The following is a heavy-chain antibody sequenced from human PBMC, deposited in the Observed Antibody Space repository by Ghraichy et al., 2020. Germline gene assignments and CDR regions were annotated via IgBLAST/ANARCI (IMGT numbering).Heavy chain of an antibody. CDR3: ARINGYCSGDTCAEFDP. CDR1: GYSFTNYW. Sequence: GESLNISCKGSGYSFTNYWIGWVRQMPGKGLEWMGIIYPGDSDTRYRPSFKGQVTMSADKSISTAYLQWSSLKASDTAMYYCARINGYCSGDTCAEFDPWGHGILVNVSS. V-gene: IGHV5-51*01. J-gene: IGHJ5*02. D-gene: IGHD2-15*01. CDR2: IYPGDSDT.